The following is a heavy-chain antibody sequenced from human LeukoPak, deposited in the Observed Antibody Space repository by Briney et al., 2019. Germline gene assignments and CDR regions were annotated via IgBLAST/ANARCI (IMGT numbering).Heavy chain of an antibody. CDR2: VYNSGDT. V-gene: IGHV4-59*08. Sequence: SETLSLTCTVSGGSTSSDYWSWIRQSPGKGREWVGYVYNSGDTGKNPSLKSRVTILLDTSKNQCSLKLTSVSAADTAVYYCARLKLGAYFDLWGRGTLVTVSS. CDR1: GGSTSSDY. CDR3: ARLKLGAYFDL. D-gene: IGHD3-16*01. J-gene: IGHJ2*01.